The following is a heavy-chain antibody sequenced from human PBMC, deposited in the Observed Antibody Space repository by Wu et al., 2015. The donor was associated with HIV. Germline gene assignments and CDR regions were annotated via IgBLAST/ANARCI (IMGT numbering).Heavy chain of an antibody. D-gene: IGHD5-12*01. CDR2: INPKDGAT. CDR3: ARDRRYSGYDDAFDI. Sequence: QVQLVQSGAEVKKPGASVKVSCKASGYTFSDYYIHWIRQAPGQGLEWMGWINPKDGATDFARKFQGRVTMTRDTSISTAYMELSRLRSDDTAVYYCARDRRYSGYDDAFDIWGQGTMVTVSS. V-gene: IGHV1-2*02. J-gene: IGHJ3*02. CDR1: GYTFSDYY.